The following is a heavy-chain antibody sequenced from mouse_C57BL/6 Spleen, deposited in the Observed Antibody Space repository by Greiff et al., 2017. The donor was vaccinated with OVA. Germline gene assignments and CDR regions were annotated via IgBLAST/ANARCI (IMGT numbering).Heavy chain of an antibody. CDR3: ARSGEGYARDY. D-gene: IGHD4-1*01. CDR1: GYTFTSYW. V-gene: IGHV1-55*01. J-gene: IGHJ4*01. Sequence: QVQLQQPGAELVKPGASVKMSCKASGYTFTSYWITWVKQRPGQGLEWIGDIYPGSGSTNYNEKFKSKATLTVDTSSSTASMQLSSLTSEDSAVYDCARSGEGYARDYWGQGTSGTVSS. CDR2: IYPGSGST.